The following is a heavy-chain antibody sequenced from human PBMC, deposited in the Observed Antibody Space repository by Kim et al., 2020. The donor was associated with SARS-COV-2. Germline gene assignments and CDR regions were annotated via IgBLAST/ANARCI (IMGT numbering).Heavy chain of an antibody. J-gene: IGHJ4*02. V-gene: IGHV1-2*06. CDR1: GYTFTGYY. CDR2: INPNSGGT. D-gene: IGHD5-12*01. CDR3: ARVPRDKMATSRGAYYFDY. Sequence: ASVKVSCKASGYTFTGYYMHWVRQAPGQGLEWMGRINPNSGGTNYAQKFQGRVTMTRDTSISTAYMELSRLRSDDTAVYYCARVPRDKMATSRGAYYFDYWGQGSLVTVSS.